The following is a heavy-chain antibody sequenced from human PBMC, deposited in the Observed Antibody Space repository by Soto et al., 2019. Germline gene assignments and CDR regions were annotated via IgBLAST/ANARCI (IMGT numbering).Heavy chain of an antibody. CDR3: ARVGQYYFDY. Sequence: PGGTLRLSCAASGFTFSDYYMSWIRQAPGKGLEWVSYISSSSSYTNYADSVKGRFTISRDNAKNSLYLQMNSLRAEDTAVYYCARVGQYYFDYWGQGTLVTVSS. J-gene: IGHJ4*02. V-gene: IGHV3-11*06. CDR1: GFTFSDYY. D-gene: IGHD6-19*01. CDR2: ISSSSSYT.